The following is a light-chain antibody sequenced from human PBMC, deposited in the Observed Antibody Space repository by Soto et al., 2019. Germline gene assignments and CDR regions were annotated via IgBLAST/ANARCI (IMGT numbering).Light chain of an antibody. CDR3: QHRSGWPPWT. CDR1: QSVSTY. V-gene: IGKV3-11*01. CDR2: DVS. Sequence: EIVLTQSPATLSLSPGERATLSCRASQSVSTYLAWYKQKPGQAPRLLIYDVSDRATGIPARFSGSGSGTNFTLTISGLEPEDFAVYYCQHRSGWPPWTFGQGTKVQI. J-gene: IGKJ1*01.